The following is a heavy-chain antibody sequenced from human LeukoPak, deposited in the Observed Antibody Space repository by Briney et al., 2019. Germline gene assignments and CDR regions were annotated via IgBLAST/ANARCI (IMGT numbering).Heavy chain of an antibody. Sequence: HSGGSLRLSCAASGFTFSSYEMNWVRQAPGKGLEWVSYISSSGTTIHYADSVKGRFTISRDNAKNSLYLQMNSLRAEDTAVYYCARPGYSGYVDWGQGTLVTVSS. CDR1: GFTFSSYE. D-gene: IGHD5-12*01. J-gene: IGHJ4*02. CDR3: ARPGYSGYVD. V-gene: IGHV3-48*03. CDR2: ISSSGTTI.